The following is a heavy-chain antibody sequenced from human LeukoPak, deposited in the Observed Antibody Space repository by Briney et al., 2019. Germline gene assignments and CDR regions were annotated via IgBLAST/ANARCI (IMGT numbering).Heavy chain of an antibody. V-gene: IGHV4-31*03. D-gene: IGHD4-23*01. J-gene: IGHJ4*02. Sequence: SETLSLTCTVSGGSISSGGYYWSWIRQHPGKGLEWIGYIYYGGSTYYNPSLKSRVTISVDTSKNQFSLKLSSVTAADTAVYYCARVDYGGNSGYWGQGTLVTVSS. CDR2: IYYGGST. CDR1: GGSISSGGYY. CDR3: ARVDYGGNSGY.